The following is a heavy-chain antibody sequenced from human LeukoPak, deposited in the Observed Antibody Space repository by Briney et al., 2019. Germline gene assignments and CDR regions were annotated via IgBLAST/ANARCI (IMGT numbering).Heavy chain of an antibody. D-gene: IGHD4-17*01. V-gene: IGHV3-74*01. Sequence: PGGSLRLSCAASGFTFSSYAMSWLRQAPEKGLEWVSRINSDGSAKTYADSVKGRFTISRDNAKSTLYLQMNSLRAEDTAVYYCARGTISGDSGTGMDVWGQETTVTVSS. CDR2: INSDGSAK. CDR3: ARGTISGDSGTGMDV. CDR1: GFTFSSYA. J-gene: IGHJ6*02.